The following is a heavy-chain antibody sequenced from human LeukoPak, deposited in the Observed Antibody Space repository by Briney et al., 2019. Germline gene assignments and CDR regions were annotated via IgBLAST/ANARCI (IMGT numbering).Heavy chain of an antibody. CDR1: GGTFSSYA. J-gene: IGHJ4*02. Sequence: SVKVSCKASGGTFSSYAISWVRQAPGQGLEWMGGIIPIFGTANYAQKFQGRVTITADESTSTAYMELSSLRSDDTAVYYCARGRVLLWFGELLPSYYFDYWGQGALVTVSS. CDR3: ARGRVLLWFGELLPSYYFDY. V-gene: IGHV1-69*13. CDR2: IIPIFGTA. D-gene: IGHD3-10*01.